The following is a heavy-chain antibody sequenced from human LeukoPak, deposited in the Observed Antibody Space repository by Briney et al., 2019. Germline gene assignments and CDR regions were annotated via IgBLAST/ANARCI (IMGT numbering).Heavy chain of an antibody. V-gene: IGHV1-46*01. J-gene: IGHJ3*02. CDR3: ARSTVVVPGDMEGAFDI. CDR2: LNPSGGST. D-gene: IGHD2-2*01. Sequence: PGASVKVSCKASGYTFTSYYMHWVRQAPGQGRDWMGILNPSGGSTTYAQKFEGRVTMTRDTSTSTVYMELSSLSSGDTAVYYCARSTVVVPGDMEGAFDIWGQGTMVTVSS. CDR1: GYTFTSYY.